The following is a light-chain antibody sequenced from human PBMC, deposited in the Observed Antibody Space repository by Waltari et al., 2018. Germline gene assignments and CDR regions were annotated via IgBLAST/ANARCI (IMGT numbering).Light chain of an antibody. V-gene: IGKV1-39*01. J-gene: IGKJ2*01. CDR3: QQSYSTPPGS. Sequence: CRASQNINLYLNWYQQKTGQAPKLLIYATTSLKSGVPARCSGSAAGRECTLTIPSLQPEDVAAYYCQQSYSTPPGSFGQGTKLDIK. CDR2: ATT. CDR1: QNINLY.